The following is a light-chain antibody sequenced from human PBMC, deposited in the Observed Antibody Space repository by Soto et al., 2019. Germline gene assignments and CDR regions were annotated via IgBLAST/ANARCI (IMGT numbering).Light chain of an antibody. J-gene: IGLJ1*01. CDR2: EVS. Sequence: QSALTQPASVSGSPGQSITISCTGTSSDVGGYNYVSWYQQHPGTAPKLMIYEVSNRPSGVSDRFSGSRSGNTASLTISGLQAEDESDYYCISYAGSNNDVFGIGTKLTVL. CDR3: ISYAGSNNDV. V-gene: IGLV2-14*01. CDR1: SSDVGGYNY.